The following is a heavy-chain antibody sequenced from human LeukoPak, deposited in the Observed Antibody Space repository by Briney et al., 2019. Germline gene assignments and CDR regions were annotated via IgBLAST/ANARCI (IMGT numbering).Heavy chain of an antibody. V-gene: IGHV4-59*01. D-gene: IGHD3-10*01. CDR2: IYYSGST. Sequence: SETLSLTCTVSGGSISSYYWSWIRQPPGKGLEWIGYIYYSGSTNYNPSPKSRVTISVDTSKNQFSLKLSSVTATDTAVYYCARHSGSITMVWGVTIEDVSFFDYWGQGTLVTVSS. J-gene: IGHJ4*02. CDR3: ARHSGSITMVWGVTIEDVSFFDY. CDR1: GGSISSYY.